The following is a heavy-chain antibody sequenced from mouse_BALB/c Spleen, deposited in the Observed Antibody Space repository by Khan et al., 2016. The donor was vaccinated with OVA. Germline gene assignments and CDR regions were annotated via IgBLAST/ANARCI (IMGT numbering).Heavy chain of an antibody. J-gene: IGHJ1*01. CDR1: GYSFTGYY. Sequence: MQLEESGPDLVKPGASVKISCKASGYSFTGYYIHWVKQSHGKSLEWIGRVNPNNGGTSYTQKFKGKVILTVDKSSNTAYMELRSLTSEDSAVXSCAIYHGYFDVWGAGTTVTVSS. V-gene: IGHV1-26*01. CDR3: AIYHGYFDV. CDR2: VNPNNGGT.